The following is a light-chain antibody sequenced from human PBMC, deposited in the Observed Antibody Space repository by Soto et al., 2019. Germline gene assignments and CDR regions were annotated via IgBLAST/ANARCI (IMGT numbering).Light chain of an antibody. Sequence: EVVMTQSPATLSVSPGERTTLSCRASETVATNLAWYQQKPGQAPRLLISGASTRAAGISDRFRGSGSGTEFTLTISSLRSEDSAVYYCQQRSNWPSLTFGGGTKVDIK. CDR3: QQRSNWPSLT. V-gene: IGKV3-15*01. J-gene: IGKJ4*01. CDR2: GAS. CDR1: ETVATN.